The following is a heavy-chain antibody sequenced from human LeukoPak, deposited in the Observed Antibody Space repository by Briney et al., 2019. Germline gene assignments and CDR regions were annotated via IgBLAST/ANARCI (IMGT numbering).Heavy chain of an antibody. CDR1: GYSISSGYY. J-gene: IGHJ3*02. D-gene: IGHD2-2*01. CDR3: TRGYCSTTRCRDAFDI. Sequence: SETLSLTCAVSGYSISSGYYWGWIRQPPGKGLEWIRSIAHSGSTYYNPSLKSRVTILLDTSKNQFSLKLSSVTAADTAVYYCTRGYCSTTRCRDAFDIWGQGTMVTVSS. V-gene: IGHV4-38-2*01. CDR2: IAHSGST.